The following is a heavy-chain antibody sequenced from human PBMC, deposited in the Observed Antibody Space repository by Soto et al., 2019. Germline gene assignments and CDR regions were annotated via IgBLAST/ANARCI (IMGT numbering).Heavy chain of an antibody. V-gene: IGHV1-8*01. Sequence: ASVKVSCKASGYTFTSYDINWVRQATGQGLEWMGWMNPNSGNTGYAQKFQGRVTMTRNTSISTAYMELSSLRSEDTAVYYCARGFMRSPLQGDIVVVVAANGFDPWGQGTLVTVSS. CDR2: MNPNSGNT. CDR1: GYTFTSYD. D-gene: IGHD2-15*01. CDR3: ARGFMRSPLQGDIVVVVAANGFDP. J-gene: IGHJ5*02.